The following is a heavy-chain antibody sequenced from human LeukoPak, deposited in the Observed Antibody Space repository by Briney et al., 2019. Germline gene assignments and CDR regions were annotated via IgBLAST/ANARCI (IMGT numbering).Heavy chain of an antibody. V-gene: IGHV3-11*04. D-gene: IGHD1-26*01. CDR3: ARTRGSYGGHDAFDI. J-gene: IGHJ3*02. CDR1: GFTFSDYY. Sequence: GGSLRLSCAASGFTFSDYYMSWIRQAPGKGLEWVSYISSSGSTIYYADSVKGRFTISGGNAKNSLYLQMNSLRAEDTAVYYCARTRGSYGGHDAFDIWGQGTMVTVSS. CDR2: ISSSGSTI.